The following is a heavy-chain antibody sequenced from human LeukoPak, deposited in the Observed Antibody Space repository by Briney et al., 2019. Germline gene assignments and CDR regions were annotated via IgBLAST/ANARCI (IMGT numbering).Heavy chain of an antibody. Sequence: GGSLRLSCAASGFTISNYWMHWVRQAPGKGLVWVSRINSDGSNTSYADSVKGRFTISRDNAKNTLYLQMNSLRAEDTAVYYCARVSSGSYFGYYYYYMDVWGKGTTVTVSS. CDR1: GFTISNYW. CDR3: ARVSSGSYFGYYYYYMDV. CDR2: INSDGSNT. V-gene: IGHV3-74*01. J-gene: IGHJ6*03. D-gene: IGHD1-26*01.